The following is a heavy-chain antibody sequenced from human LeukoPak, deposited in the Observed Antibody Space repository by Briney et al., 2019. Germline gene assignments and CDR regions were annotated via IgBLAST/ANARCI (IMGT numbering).Heavy chain of an antibody. CDR2: INPNSGGT. CDR1: GYTFTDYY. CDR3: ARVLGSWYADYYNMDV. D-gene: IGHD6-13*01. J-gene: IGHJ6*03. V-gene: IGHV1-2*02. Sequence: GASVKVSCKASGYTFTDYYMNWVRQAPGQGLEWMGWINPNSGGTNYAQKFQGRVTMTRDTSINTAYMELSRLRSDDTAVYYCARVLGSWYADYYNMDVWGKGTTVTVSS.